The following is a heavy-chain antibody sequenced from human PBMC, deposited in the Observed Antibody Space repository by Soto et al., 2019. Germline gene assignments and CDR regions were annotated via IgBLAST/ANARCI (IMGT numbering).Heavy chain of an antibody. CDR2: INSDGSST. Sequence: SLRLSCAASGFTFSSYWMHWVRQAPGKGPVWVSRINSDGSSTRYADSVKGRFTISRDNAKNTLYLQMNSLRAEDTAVYYCAREHTIFGVVSRFDYWGQGTLVTVSS. CDR1: GFTFSSYW. J-gene: IGHJ4*02. D-gene: IGHD3-3*01. CDR3: AREHTIFGVVSRFDY. V-gene: IGHV3-74*01.